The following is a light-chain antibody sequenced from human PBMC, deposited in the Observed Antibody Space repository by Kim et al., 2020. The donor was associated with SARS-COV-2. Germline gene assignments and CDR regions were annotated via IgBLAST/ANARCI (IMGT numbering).Light chain of an antibody. Sequence: DIQMTQSPSSLSASVGDRVTITCRASQSINSHLNWYQQKPGKAPKLLIYATSTLQSGVPSRFSGSGSGTEFTLTISSLQSEDFALYFCQQYNNWPRTFGQGTKVDIK. V-gene: IGKV1-39*01. CDR2: ATS. J-gene: IGKJ1*01. CDR3: QQYNNWPRT. CDR1: QSINSH.